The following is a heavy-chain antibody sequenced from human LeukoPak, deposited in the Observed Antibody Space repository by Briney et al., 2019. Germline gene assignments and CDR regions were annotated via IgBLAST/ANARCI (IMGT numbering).Heavy chain of an antibody. J-gene: IGHJ4*02. Sequence: GGSLRLSCAASGFTFSNAWMSWVRQAPGKGLQWVGRIKSKTDGGTTDYAAPVKGRFTISRDDSKNTLYLQMNSLKTEDTAVYYCTTHPFSIVPMENYWGQGTPVTVSS. D-gene: IGHD2-8*01. CDR3: TTHPFSIVPMENY. V-gene: IGHV3-15*01. CDR2: IKSKTDGGTT. CDR1: GFTFSNAW.